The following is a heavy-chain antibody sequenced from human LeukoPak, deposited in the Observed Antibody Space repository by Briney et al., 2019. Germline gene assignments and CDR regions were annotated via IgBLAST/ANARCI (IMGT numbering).Heavy chain of an antibody. Sequence: SETLSLTCAVSGGSFCGYYWTWLRQPPGKGLEGIGEINHRGNTNYNPSLKGRVALSVDTSQNQFSLRLTSVTAADTAVYYCARGFYPVSTSFFDHWGQGAPVTVSS. CDR2: INHRGNT. D-gene: IGHD2-2*01. V-gene: IGHV4-34*01. CDR3: ARGFYPVSTSFFDH. J-gene: IGHJ4*02. CDR1: GGSFCGYY.